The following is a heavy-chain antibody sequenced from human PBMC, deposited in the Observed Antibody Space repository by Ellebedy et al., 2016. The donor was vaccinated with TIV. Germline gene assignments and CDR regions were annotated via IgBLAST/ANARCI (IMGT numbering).Heavy chain of an antibody. CDR2: IHYTGSP. CDR3: ARRLVAGSPNSFDI. D-gene: IGHD6-19*01. CDR1: GGSITSYF. Sequence: SETLSLTCTVSGGSITSYFWNWIRQSPGKGPEWVGNIHYTGSPYYNPSLKSRVTISVDTSKNQLSLKVTSVTAADTAVYYCARRLVAGSPNSFDIWGQGTMVTVS. J-gene: IGHJ3*02. V-gene: IGHV4-59*08.